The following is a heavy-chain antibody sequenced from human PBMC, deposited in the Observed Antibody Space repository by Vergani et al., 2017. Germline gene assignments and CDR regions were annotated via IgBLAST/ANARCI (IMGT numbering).Heavy chain of an antibody. D-gene: IGHD6-13*01. Sequence: QLQLQQWGAGLLKPSETLSLTCAVYGGSFSGYYWSWIRQPPGKGLEWIGEINHSGSTNYNPSLKSRVTISVDTSKNQFSLKLSSVTAADTAVYYCARGCGSWYTLRGHYFDYWGQGTLVTVSS. CDR2: INHSGST. CDR3: ARGCGSWYTLRGHYFDY. V-gene: IGHV4-34*01. J-gene: IGHJ4*02. CDR1: GGSFSGYY.